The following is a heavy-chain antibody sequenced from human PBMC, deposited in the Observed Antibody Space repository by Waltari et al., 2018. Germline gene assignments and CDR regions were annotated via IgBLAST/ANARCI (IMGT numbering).Heavy chain of an antibody. CDR1: GGTFSSYA. V-gene: IGHV1-69*01. Sequence: QVQLVQSGAEVKKPGSSVKVPCKASGGTFSSYAISWVRPAPGHGLEWMGGIIPIFGTANYAQKFQGRVTITADESTSTAYMELSSLRSEDTAVYYCARAGRASRIAVAGTGYFDYWGQGTLVTVSS. J-gene: IGHJ4*02. CDR2: IIPIFGTA. CDR3: ARAGRASRIAVAGTGYFDY. D-gene: IGHD6-19*01.